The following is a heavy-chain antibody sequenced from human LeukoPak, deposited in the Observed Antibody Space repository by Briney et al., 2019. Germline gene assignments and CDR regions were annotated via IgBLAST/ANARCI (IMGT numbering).Heavy chain of an antibody. V-gene: IGHV4-4*07. CDR3: ARWDLGYCSSTSCQGAFDY. J-gene: IGHJ4*02. CDR2: IYTSGST. CDR1: GGSISSYY. D-gene: IGHD2-2*01. Sequence: SETLSLTCTVSGGSISSYYWSWIRQPAGKGLEWIGRIYTSGSTNYNPSLKSRVTMSVDTSKNQFSLKLSSVTAADTAVYYCARWDLGYCSSTSCQGAFDYWGQGTLVTVSS.